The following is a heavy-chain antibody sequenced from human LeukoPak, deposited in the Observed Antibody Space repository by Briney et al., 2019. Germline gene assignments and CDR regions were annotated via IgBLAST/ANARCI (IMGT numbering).Heavy chain of an antibody. CDR1: GFTFSSYG. V-gene: IGHV3-23*01. D-gene: IGHD5-12*01. CDR3: AKEPRVATIEIFDY. Sequence: PGRSLRLSCTASGFTFSSYGMHWVRQAPGKGLEWVSSISGGGGVTYYADSVKGRFTISRDNSKNTVYLQMNSLRAEDTAVYYCAKEPRVATIEIFDYWGQGTLVTVSS. CDR2: ISGGGGVT. J-gene: IGHJ4*02.